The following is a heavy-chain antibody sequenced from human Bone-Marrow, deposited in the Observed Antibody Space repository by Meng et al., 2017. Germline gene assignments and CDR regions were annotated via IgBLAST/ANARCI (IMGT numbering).Heavy chain of an antibody. J-gene: IGHJ5*02. CDR1: GGSFSGYY. CDR2: INHSGSS. D-gene: IGHD3-16*01. CDR3: AREGDGGYNWFDP. V-gene: IGHV4-34*01. Sequence: QVQIQQWGAGLLKPSETLSLTCAVYGGSFSGYYWSWIRQPPGKGLEWIGEINHSGSSNYNPSLKSRVTLSADTSKNQLSLNLTSVTAADTAVYYCAREGDGGYNWFDPWGQGTLVTVSS.